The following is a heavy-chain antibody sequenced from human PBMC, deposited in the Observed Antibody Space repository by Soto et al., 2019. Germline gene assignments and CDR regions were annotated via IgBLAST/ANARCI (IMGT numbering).Heavy chain of an antibody. V-gene: IGHV3-7*01. CDR3: AGSTSSWGV. Sequence: EVQVVESGGGLVQPGGSLRLSCVASGFTSSNYWMNWVRQAPGKGLEWVDNIKQDGSEKNYVYSVKGRFTISRDNAKNPVYRQMNSLRAEDTAIYYCAGSTSSWGVWGKGTTVNVSS. CDR2: IKQDGSEK. D-gene: IGHD6-13*01. J-gene: IGHJ6*04. CDR1: GFTSSNYW.